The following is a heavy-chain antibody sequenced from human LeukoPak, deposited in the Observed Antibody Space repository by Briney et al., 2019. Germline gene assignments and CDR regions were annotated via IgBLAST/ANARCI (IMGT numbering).Heavy chain of an antibody. CDR1: GFTFSSYG. CDR3: ARPKGAFDI. CDR2: ISGSGGST. J-gene: IGHJ3*02. Sequence: PGGSLRLSCAASGFTFSSYGMSWVRQAPGKGLEWVSAISGSGGSTYYADSVKGRFTISRDNAKNTLYLQMNSLRAEDTAVYYCARPKGAFDIWGQGTMVTVSS. V-gene: IGHV3-23*01.